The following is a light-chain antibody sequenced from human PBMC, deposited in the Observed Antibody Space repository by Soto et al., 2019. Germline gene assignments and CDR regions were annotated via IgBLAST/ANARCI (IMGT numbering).Light chain of an antibody. CDR2: GAS. V-gene: IGKV3-15*01. CDR1: QNVSNN. J-gene: IGKJ1*01. Sequence: EIVMTQSPATLSVSPGERATLSCRASQNVSNNLAWYQQKPGPAPRLLIYGASTRATGIPARFSGSGSGTEFTLTISSLQSEDFAVYYCQQYNNWPRTFGQGTKVDIK. CDR3: QQYNNWPRT.